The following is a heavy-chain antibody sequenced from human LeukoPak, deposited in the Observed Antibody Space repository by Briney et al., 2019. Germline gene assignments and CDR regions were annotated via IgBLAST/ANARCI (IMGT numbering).Heavy chain of an antibody. D-gene: IGHD5-18*01. V-gene: IGHV1-18*01. CDR1: GYTFTSYG. Sequence: ASVKVSCKASGYTFTSYGISWVRQAPGQGLEWMGWISAYNGNTNYAQKLQGRVTMTTDTSTSTAYMELRSLRSDDTAVYYCARDQRDIAMVTGRAFDIWGQGTMVTVAS. CDR2: ISAYNGNT. CDR3: ARDQRDIAMVTGRAFDI. J-gene: IGHJ3*02.